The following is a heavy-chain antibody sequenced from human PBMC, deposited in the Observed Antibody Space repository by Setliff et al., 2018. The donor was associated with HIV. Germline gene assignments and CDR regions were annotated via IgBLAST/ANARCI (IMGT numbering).Heavy chain of an antibody. CDR2: IYTSGSV. V-gene: IGHV4-4*09. J-gene: IGHJ4*02. D-gene: IGHD6-19*01. CDR3: ARSPRIGVAGEFEY. CDR1: GGSISSYY. Sequence: KTSETLSLTCTVSGGSISSYYWSWIRQPPGKGLEWIGYIYTSGSVNYNPSLNSRVTISVDTSKNQFSLKVNSVTAADTAVYYCARSPRIGVAGEFEYWGQGTLVTAPQ.